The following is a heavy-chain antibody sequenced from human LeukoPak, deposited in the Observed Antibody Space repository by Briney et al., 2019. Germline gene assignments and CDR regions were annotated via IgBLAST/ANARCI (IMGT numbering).Heavy chain of an antibody. CDR3: ARVERLGYEDY. J-gene: IGHJ4*02. Sequence: SETLSLTCAVYGGSFSGYYWSWIRQPPGKGLEWIGETSHSGSTNYSPSLESRVTVSGGTSKNQFSLRLSSVTAADTAVYYCARVERLGYEDYWGQGTLVTVSS. D-gene: IGHD2-15*01. V-gene: IGHV4-34*01. CDR2: TSHSGST. CDR1: GGSFSGYY.